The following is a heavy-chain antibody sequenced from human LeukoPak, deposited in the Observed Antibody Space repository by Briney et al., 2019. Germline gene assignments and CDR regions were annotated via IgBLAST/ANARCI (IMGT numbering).Heavy chain of an antibody. CDR1: GFTVSSNY. J-gene: IGHJ6*02. D-gene: IGHD6-13*01. CDR3: ARGIVLEQQLSPYYYYYGMDV. CDR2: IKQDGSEK. Sequence: GGSLRLSCAASGFTVSSNYMSWVRQAPGKGLEWVANIKQDGSEKYYVDSVKGRFTISRDNAKNSLYLQMNSLRAEDTAVYYCARGIVLEQQLSPYYYYYGMDVWGQGTTVTVSS. V-gene: IGHV3-7*01.